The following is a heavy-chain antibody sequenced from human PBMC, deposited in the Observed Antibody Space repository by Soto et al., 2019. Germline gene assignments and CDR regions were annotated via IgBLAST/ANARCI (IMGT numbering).Heavy chain of an antibody. CDR2: FDPEDGET. CDR3: ARDTVAVPTHPRSVRDYYYYGMDV. J-gene: IGHJ6*02. D-gene: IGHD2-2*01. CDR1: GYTLTELS. V-gene: IGHV1-24*01. Sequence: GASVKVSCKVSGYTLTELSMHWVRQAPGKGLEWMGGFDPEDGETIYAQKFQGRVTMTKDTSTDTAYMELRSLRSDDTAVYYCARDTVAVPTHPRSVRDYYYYGMDVWGQGTTVTVSS.